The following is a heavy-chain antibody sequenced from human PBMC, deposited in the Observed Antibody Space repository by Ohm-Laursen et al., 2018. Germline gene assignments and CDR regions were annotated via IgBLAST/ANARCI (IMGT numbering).Heavy chain of an antibody. Sequence: SLRLSCAASGFTFSTYWMSWVRQAPGKGLEWVANIKQLGSEKHYVDSAKGRFTISRDNAKNSLFLQMNSLRAEDTAVYYCAREGREGYGFDYWGQGTLVTVSS. V-gene: IGHV3-7*01. J-gene: IGHJ4*02. D-gene: IGHD5-24*01. CDR1: GFTFSTYW. CDR3: AREGREGYGFDY. CDR2: IKQLGSEK.